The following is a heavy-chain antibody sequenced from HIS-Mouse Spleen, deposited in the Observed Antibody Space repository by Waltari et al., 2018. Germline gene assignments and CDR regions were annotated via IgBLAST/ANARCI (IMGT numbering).Heavy chain of an antibody. CDR1: GGSISSSSYY. D-gene: IGHD2-21*02. CDR2: IHYSGRN. CDR3: ARDFRICGGDCYPYYFDY. J-gene: IGHJ4*02. Sequence: QLQLQESGPGLVKPSETLSLTCTVSGGSISSSSYYWGWIRQPPGKGLGGVGRIHYSGRNSYNPSLESRVTISVDTSKNQFSLKLSSVTAADTAVYYCARDFRICGGDCYPYYFDYWGQGTLVTVSS. V-gene: IGHV4-39*07.